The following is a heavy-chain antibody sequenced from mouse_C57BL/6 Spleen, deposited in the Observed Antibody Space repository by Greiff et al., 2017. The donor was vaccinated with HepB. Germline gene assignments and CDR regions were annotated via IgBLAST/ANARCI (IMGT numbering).Heavy chain of an antibody. CDR3: ARHEDPLYYAMDY. CDR2: ISSGGSYT. J-gene: IGHJ4*01. Sequence: EVKLMESGGDLVKPGGSLKLSCAASGFTFSSYGMSWVRQTPDKRLEWVATISSGGSYTYYPDSVTGRFTISRDNAKNTLYLQMSSLKSEDTAMYYCARHEDPLYYAMDYWGQGTSVTVSS. CDR1: GFTFSSYG. V-gene: IGHV5-6*01.